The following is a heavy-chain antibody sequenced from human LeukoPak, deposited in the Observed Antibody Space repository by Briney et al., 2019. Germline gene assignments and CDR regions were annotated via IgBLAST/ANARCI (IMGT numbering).Heavy chain of an antibody. CDR3: ARVHLYSSGLVDY. D-gene: IGHD6-19*01. Sequence: GASVKVSCKASGYTFTGYYMHWVRQAPGQGLEWMGWINPNSGGTNYAQKFQGRVTMTRDTSISTAYMELSRLRSDDTAAYYCARVHLYSSGLVDYWGQGTLVTVSS. J-gene: IGHJ4*02. V-gene: IGHV1-2*02. CDR1: GYTFTGYY. CDR2: INPNSGGT.